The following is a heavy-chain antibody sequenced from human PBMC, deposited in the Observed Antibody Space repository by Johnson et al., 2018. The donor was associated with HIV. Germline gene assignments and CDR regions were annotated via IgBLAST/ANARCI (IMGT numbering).Heavy chain of an antibody. Sequence: VQLVESGGGVVQPGRSLRLSCAASGFTFSSYAMHWVRQAPGKGLEWVAVISYDGSNKYYADSVKGRFTISRDNSKNTLYLQMNSLRAEDTAVYYCARDLTNEYSSSSPVWGQGTMVTGSS. V-gene: IGHV3-30-3*01. CDR1: GFTFSSYA. J-gene: IGHJ3*01. CDR2: ISYDGSNK. D-gene: IGHD6-6*01. CDR3: ARDLTNEYSSSSPV.